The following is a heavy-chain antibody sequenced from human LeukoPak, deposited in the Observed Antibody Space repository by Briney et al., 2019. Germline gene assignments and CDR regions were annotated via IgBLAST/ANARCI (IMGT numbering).Heavy chain of an antibody. CDR3: SRSLNF. Sequence: GXXLRLSCAPSGFTFSRSWMDWVRQAPGKGLEWVANIKEDGSETHYVDFAKGRFTISRDNAKNSLFLQVDNLRVEDTAIYYCSRSLNFWGQGTLVTVSP. J-gene: IGHJ4*02. CDR1: GFTFSRSW. V-gene: IGHV3-7*01. CDR2: IKEDGSET.